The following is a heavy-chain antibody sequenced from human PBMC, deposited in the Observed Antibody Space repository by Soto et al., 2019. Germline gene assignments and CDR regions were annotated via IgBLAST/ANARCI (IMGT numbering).Heavy chain of an antibody. V-gene: IGHV1-69*02. D-gene: IGHD5-12*01. Sequence: GASVEVSCKASGGTLGSCTSSWVRQAPGQGLEWMGRIIPILGIANYAQKFQGRVTITADKSTSTAYMELSSLRSEDTAVYYCAIGYSGYAFDYWGQGTLVTVSS. J-gene: IGHJ4*02. CDR1: GGTLGSCT. CDR3: AIGYSGYAFDY. CDR2: IIPILGIA.